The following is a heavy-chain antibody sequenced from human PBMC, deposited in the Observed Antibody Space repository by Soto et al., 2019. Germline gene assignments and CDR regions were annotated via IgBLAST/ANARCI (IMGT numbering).Heavy chain of an antibody. J-gene: IGHJ6*02. D-gene: IGHD2-2*01. CDR3: ARRFGVPAAGDYYYYYGMDV. CDR1: GYSFTSYW. Sequence: PGESLKISCKGSGYSFTSYWTGWVRQMPGKGLEWMGIIYPGDSDTRYSPSFQGQVTISADKSISTAYLQWSSLKASDTAMYYCARRFGVPAAGDYYYYYGMDVWGQGTTVTVSS. V-gene: IGHV5-51*01. CDR2: IYPGDSDT.